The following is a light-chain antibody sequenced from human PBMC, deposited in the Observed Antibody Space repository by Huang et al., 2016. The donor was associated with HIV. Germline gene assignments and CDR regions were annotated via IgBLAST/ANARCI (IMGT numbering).Light chain of an antibody. CDR3: QQRSNWPLT. V-gene: IGKV3-11*01. Sequence: EIVLTQSPGTLSLSPVERATLSCRASQSVSSYLAWYQQKPGQAPRLLIYAASTRATGIPARFSGSGSGTDFTLAISSLEPEDFAVYYCQQRSNWPLTFGGGTKVEVK. CDR1: QSVSSY. CDR2: AAS. J-gene: IGKJ4*01.